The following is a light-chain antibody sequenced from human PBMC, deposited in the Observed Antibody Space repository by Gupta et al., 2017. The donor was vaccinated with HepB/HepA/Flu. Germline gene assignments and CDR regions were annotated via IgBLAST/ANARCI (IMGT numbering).Light chain of an antibody. V-gene: IGLV2-11*01. CDR3: CSYAGSYTWV. J-gene: IGLJ3*02. Sequence: SAMPQPRSVSGSPGQSVTISCTGTSSDVGGYNYVSWYQQHPGKAPKLMIYDVSKRPSGVPDRFSGSKSGNTASLTTSGLQAEEEADYYCCSYAGSYTWVFGGGTKLTVL. CDR1: SSDVGGYNY. CDR2: DVS.